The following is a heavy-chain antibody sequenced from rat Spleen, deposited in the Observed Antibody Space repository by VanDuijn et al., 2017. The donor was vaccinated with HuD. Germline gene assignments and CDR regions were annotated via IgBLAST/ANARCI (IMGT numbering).Heavy chain of an antibody. J-gene: IGHJ2*01. CDR2: ISASGGST. CDR3: TRARFSYYDGTYYPFDY. D-gene: IGHD1-12*02. Sequence: EVQLVESGGGLVQPGRSLKLSCVASGFTFNNYWMTWIRQAPGKGLEWVASISASGGSTYFRDSVKGRFTISRDVTKTTLYLQMNSLRSEDTATYYCTRARFSYYDGTYYPFDYWGQGVMVTVSS. CDR1: GFTFNNYW. V-gene: IGHV5-31*01.